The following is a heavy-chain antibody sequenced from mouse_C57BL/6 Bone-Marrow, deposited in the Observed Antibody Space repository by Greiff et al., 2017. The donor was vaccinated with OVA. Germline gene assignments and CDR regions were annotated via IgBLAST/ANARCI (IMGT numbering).Heavy chain of an antibody. CDR3: ARRYGSSPWFAY. CDR1: GYTFTDYN. D-gene: IGHD1-1*01. V-gene: IGHV1-18*01. CDR2: INPNNGGT. Sequence: VQLQQSGPELVKPGASVKIPCTASGYTFTDYNMAWVKPSHGKSLEWIGDINPNNGGTIYNQTFKGTATLTVDKSSSKAYMELRSLTSEDTAVYYCARRYGSSPWFAYWGQGTLVTVSA. J-gene: IGHJ3*01.